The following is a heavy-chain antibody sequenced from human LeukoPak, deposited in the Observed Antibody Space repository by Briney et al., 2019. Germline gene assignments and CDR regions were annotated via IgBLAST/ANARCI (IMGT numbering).Heavy chain of an antibody. D-gene: IGHD1-26*01. CDR2: INPNSGGT. CDR3: AREATEQKNFDY. V-gene: IGHV1-2*02. J-gene: IGHJ4*02. CDR1: VYTFTGYY. Sequence: GASVKLSCKASVYTFTGYYMHWVRQAPGQGLEWMGWINPNSGGTNYAQKFQGRVTMTRDTSISTAYMELSRLRSDDTAVYYCAREATEQKNFDYWGQGTLVTVSS.